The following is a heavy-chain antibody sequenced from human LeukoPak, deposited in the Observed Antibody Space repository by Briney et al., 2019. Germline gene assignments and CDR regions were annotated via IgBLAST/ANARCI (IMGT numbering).Heavy chain of an antibody. Sequence: GGSLRPSCAASGFSLSSYWMHWVRQAPGKGLVWVSRINTDGSSTSYADSVKGRFTISRDNAKNTLYLQMNSLRAEDTAAYYCARAYKSIEYSSPGGYWGQGTLVTVSS. D-gene: IGHD6-6*01. CDR2: INTDGSST. CDR1: GFSLSSYW. CDR3: ARAYKSIEYSSPGGY. V-gene: IGHV3-74*01. J-gene: IGHJ4*02.